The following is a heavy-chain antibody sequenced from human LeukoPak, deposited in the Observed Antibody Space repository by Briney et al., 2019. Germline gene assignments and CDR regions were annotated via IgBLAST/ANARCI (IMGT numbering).Heavy chain of an antibody. CDR3: AVQIIAVAG. CDR2: INHSGST. J-gene: IGHJ4*02. Sequence: SETLSLTCAVYGGSFSGYYWSWIRQPPGKGLEWIGEINHSGSTNYNPSLKSRVTISVDTSKNEFSLKLSSVTAADTAVYYCAVQIIAVAGWGQGTLVTVSS. V-gene: IGHV4-34*01. D-gene: IGHD6-19*01. CDR1: GGSFSGYY.